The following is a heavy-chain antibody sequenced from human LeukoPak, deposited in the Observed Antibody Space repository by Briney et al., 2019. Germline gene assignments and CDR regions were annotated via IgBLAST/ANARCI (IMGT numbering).Heavy chain of an antibody. D-gene: IGHD1-1*01. CDR2: INHSGST. V-gene: IGHV4-34*01. Sequence: SETLSLTCAVYGGSLSDYYWSWIRQPPGKGLEWIGEINHSGSTNYNPSLKSRVTISLDTSKNQFSLKLSSVTAADTAVYYCASQVRLERRYYYYYMDVWDKGTTVTVSS. CDR3: ASQVRLERRYYYYYMDV. CDR1: GGSLSDYY. J-gene: IGHJ6*03.